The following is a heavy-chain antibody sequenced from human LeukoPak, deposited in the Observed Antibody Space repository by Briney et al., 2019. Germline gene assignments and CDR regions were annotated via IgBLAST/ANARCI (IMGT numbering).Heavy chain of an antibody. Sequence: PPETMSLTSHVAAGSFSSINCWTCVRQHPGEGLWWSGDVPLGGHTNYNPSIESRITMSADMTENHSSLTLTSVTSAYTAVYYCCREGGPYRPLDHSGQGTLVTVSS. V-gene: IGHV4-4*03. CDR2: VPLGGHT. J-gene: IGHJ4*02. CDR3: CREGGPYRPLDH. CDR1: AGSFSSINC. D-gene: IGHD2-15*01.